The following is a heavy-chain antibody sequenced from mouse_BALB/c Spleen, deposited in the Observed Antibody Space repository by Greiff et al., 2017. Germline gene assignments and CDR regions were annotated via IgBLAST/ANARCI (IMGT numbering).Heavy chain of an antibody. Sequence: VKLMESGAELVRPGTSVKMSCKAAGYTFTNYWIGWVKQRPGHGLEWIGDIYPGGGYTNYNEKFKGKATLTADTSSSTAYMQLSSLTSEDSAIYYCARDGREPAWFAYWGQGTLVTVSA. J-gene: IGHJ3*01. CDR2: IYPGGGYT. CDR3: ARDGREPAWFAY. V-gene: IGHV1-63*02. D-gene: IGHD1-1*01. CDR1: GYTFTNYW.